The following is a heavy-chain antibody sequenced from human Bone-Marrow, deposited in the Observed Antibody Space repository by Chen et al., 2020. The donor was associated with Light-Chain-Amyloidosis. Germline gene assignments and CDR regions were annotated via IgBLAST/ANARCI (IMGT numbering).Heavy chain of an antibody. D-gene: IGHD5-12*01. CDR3: ARRRDGYNFDY. Sequence: EVQLEQSGPEVKKPGESLKISCKGSGYTFPNYWIGWVRQMPGKGLEWMGVIYPDDSDARYSPSFEGQVTISADKSITTAYLRWRSLKASDTAMYYCARRRDGYNFDYWGQGTPVTVSS. CDR2: IYPDDSDA. J-gene: IGHJ4*02. CDR1: GYTFPNYW. V-gene: IGHV5-51*01.